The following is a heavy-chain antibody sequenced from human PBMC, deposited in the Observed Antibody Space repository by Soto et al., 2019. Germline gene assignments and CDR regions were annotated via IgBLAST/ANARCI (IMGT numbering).Heavy chain of an antibody. J-gene: IGHJ5*02. V-gene: IGHV6-1*01. CDR1: GDSVSSNSAA. CDR2: TYYRSKWFN. D-gene: IGHD2-2*01. Sequence: SQTLSLTCAISGDSVSSNSAAWSWIRQSPSRGLEWLGRTYYRSKWFNDYALSVKSRISINPDTSKNQFSLQLNSVTPEDTAVYYCATSRPGWFDPWGQGTLVTVSS. CDR3: ATSRPGWFDP.